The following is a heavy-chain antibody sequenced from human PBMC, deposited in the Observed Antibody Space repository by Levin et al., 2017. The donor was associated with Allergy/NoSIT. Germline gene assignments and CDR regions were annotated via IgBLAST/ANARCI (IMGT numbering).Heavy chain of an antibody. J-gene: IGHJ4*02. CDR2: VCSGGTT. D-gene: IGHD3-10*01. Sequence: PSETLSLTCTVSGGSISSSGYCWGWIRQSPGKGLEWFGSVCSGGTTYYNPSLRSRVTIPVDTSKNQVSLTLTSVTAADTAIYYCARTSHGSGSYSDYWGQGTLVTVSS. V-gene: IGHV4-39*01. CDR3: ARTSHGSGSYSDY. CDR1: GGSISSSGYC.